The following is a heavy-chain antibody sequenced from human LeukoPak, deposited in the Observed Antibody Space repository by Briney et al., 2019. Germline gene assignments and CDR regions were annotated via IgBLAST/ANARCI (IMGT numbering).Heavy chain of an antibody. Sequence: SETLSLTCAVSGGSFSGYYWSWVRQPPGKGLEWIGEINHSGSTNYNPSLKSRVTISADTSKNQFSLKLSSVTAADTAVYYCARAWNYGSGSLSYWGQGTLATVSS. CDR2: INHSGST. CDR1: GGSFSGYY. V-gene: IGHV4-34*01. D-gene: IGHD3-10*01. CDR3: ARAWNYGSGSLSY. J-gene: IGHJ4*02.